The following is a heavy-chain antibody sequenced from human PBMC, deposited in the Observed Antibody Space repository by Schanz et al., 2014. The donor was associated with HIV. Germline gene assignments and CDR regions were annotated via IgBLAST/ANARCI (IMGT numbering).Heavy chain of an antibody. J-gene: IGHJ4*02. Sequence: QVQLVESGGGVVQPGRSLRLSCAASGFIFSRYGMHWVRQAPGKGLEWVAVISYDGSNKFYADSVKGRFTISRDDSKNTLYLQMNSLRADDTAVFYCARGGIWEWYQPDFDYWGQGTLVTVSS. CDR2: ISYDGSNK. D-gene: IGHD2-2*01. CDR1: GFIFSRYG. CDR3: ARGGIWEWYQPDFDY. V-gene: IGHV3-30*19.